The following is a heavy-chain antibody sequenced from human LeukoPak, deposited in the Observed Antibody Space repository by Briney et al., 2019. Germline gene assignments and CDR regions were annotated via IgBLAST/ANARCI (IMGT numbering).Heavy chain of an antibody. CDR2: IYTSGST. J-gene: IGHJ6*03. Sequence: SETLSLTCTVSGGSLSSGSYYWSWIRQPAGKGLEWIGRIYTSGSTNYNPSLKSRVTISVDTSKNPFSLKLSSVTAADTGVYYCARDHRDYYYYYYRDVWGKGTTVTVSS. CDR3: ARDHRDYYYYYYRDV. CDR1: GGSLSSGSYY. V-gene: IGHV4-61*02.